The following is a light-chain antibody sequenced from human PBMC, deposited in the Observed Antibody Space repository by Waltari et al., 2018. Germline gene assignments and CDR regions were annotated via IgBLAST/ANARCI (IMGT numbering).Light chain of an antibody. V-gene: IGLV2-23*02. CDR1: SSDVGNYTL. CDR2: EVT. J-gene: IGLJ1*01. CDR3: CSYVGLGTYV. Sequence: QSGLAQPASASGSPGQSITITCTGTSSDVGNYTLVPWYQQRPGKAPRLLIYEVTKRAPGTSDRFSASKSGNTASLLISGLQAQEDEADYYCCSYVGLGTYVFGTGTKVTV.